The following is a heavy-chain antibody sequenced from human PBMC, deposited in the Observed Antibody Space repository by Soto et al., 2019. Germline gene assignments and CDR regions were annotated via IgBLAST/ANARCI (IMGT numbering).Heavy chain of an antibody. Sequence: SETLSLTCTVSGGSISSYYWSWIRQPPGKGLEWIGNIYYSGSTNYNPSLKSRVTISVDTSRNQFSLKLSSVTAADTAVYYCSRRESYDILTGYYYFDYWGQGTMVTVSS. CDR1: GGSISSYY. CDR3: SRRESYDILTGYYYFDY. J-gene: IGHJ4*02. V-gene: IGHV4-59*08. D-gene: IGHD3-9*01. CDR2: IYYSGST.